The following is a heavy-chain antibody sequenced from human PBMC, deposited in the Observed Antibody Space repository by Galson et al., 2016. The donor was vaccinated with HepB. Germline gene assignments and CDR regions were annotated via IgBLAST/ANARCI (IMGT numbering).Heavy chain of an antibody. J-gene: IGHJ6*02. V-gene: IGHV3-48*02. CDR2: ISTSGTTI. CDR3: VRDGEWFPEMGDV. D-gene: IGHD3-3*01. Sequence: SLRLSCAASGFAFSNYNMNWVRQAPGKGLEWLSYISTSGTTIYYADSVKGRCTISRDNARTSLYLQMNSLRDEDTAVYYCVRDGEWFPEMGDVWGQGTTVTVSS. CDR1: GFAFSNYN.